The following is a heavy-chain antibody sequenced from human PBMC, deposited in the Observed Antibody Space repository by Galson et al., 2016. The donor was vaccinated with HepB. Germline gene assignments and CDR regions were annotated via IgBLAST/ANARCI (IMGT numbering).Heavy chain of an antibody. D-gene: IGHD1/OR15-1a*01. J-gene: IGHJ5*02. CDR3: ARDLRNTVPPDTAYFDP. Sequence: ETLSLTCAVSDGSISSGYWWSWVRQPPGKGLEWIGEIYHTGSTNYNPSLKSRVTISVDKSKNQFSLKLSSVTAADTALYYCARDLRNTVPPDTAYFDPWGQGTLVTVSS. V-gene: IGHV4-4*02. CDR2: IYHTGST. CDR1: DGSISSGYW.